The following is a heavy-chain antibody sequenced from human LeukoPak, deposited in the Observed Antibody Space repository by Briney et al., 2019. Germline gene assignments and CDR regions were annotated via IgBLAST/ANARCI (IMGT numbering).Heavy chain of an antibody. J-gene: IGHJ4*02. CDR3: AKHWGTTVTYLDY. V-gene: IGHV3-23*01. CDR1: GFTFNSYA. D-gene: IGHD4-11*01. Sequence: GGSLRLSCAASGFTFNSYAMSWVRQAPGKGLEWVSTISGSSFTTFDADSVKGRFTISRDNSKNTLYLQMSSLRAEDTAVYYCAKHWGTTVTYLDYWGQGALVTVSS. CDR2: ISGSSFTT.